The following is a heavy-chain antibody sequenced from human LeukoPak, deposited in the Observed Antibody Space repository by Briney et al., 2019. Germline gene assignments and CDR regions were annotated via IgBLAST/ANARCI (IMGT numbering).Heavy chain of an antibody. V-gene: IGHV1-58*02. CDR1: GFTFTSSA. D-gene: IGHD4-23*01. CDR3: AASFDPLDYGGNSADY. Sequence: ASVKVSCKASGFTFTSSAMQWVRQARGQRLEWIGWIVVGRGNTNYAQKFQERVTITRDMSTSTAYMELSSLRSEDTAVYYCAASFDPLDYGGNSADYWGQGTLVTVSS. J-gene: IGHJ4*02. CDR2: IVVGRGNT.